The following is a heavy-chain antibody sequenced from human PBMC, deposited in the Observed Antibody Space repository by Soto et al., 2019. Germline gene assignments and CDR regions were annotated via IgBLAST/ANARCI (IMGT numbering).Heavy chain of an antibody. V-gene: IGHV1-3*01. CDR1: GYTFTSYA. CDR3: AREGPDCSGGSCYSL. CDR2: INAGNGNT. D-gene: IGHD2-15*01. J-gene: IGHJ4*02. Sequence: GASVNVSCKASGYTFTSYAMHWVRQAPGQRLEWMGWINAGNGNTKYSQKFQGRVTITRDTSASTAYMELSSLRSEDTAVYYCAREGPDCSGGSCYSLWGQGTLVTVSS.